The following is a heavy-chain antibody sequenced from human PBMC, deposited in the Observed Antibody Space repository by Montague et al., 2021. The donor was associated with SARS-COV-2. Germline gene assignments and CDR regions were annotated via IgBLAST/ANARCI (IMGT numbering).Heavy chain of an antibody. D-gene: IGHD3-10*01. CDR2: IYHSWST. CDR1: GGSISSSHW. J-gene: IGHJ2*01. CDR3: AREFRTYGYGGQYWYFDL. V-gene: IGHV4-4*02. Sequence: SETLSLTCAVPGGSISSSHWWSWVRQPPGKGLEWIGEIYHSWSTNYNPSLKSRVTISIDKSKNQFSLKLSSVTAADTAVYYCAREFRTYGYGGQYWYFDLWGRGALVTVSS.